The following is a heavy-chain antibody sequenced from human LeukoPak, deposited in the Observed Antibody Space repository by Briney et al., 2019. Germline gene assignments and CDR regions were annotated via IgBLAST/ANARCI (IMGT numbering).Heavy chain of an antibody. CDR2: ISYHGSNK. D-gene: IGHD2-2*01. J-gene: IGHJ6*03. V-gene: IGHV3-30*01. CDR3: ARHEDIVVVPAAPRMDV. CDR1: GFTFSSYA. Sequence: GGSLRLSCAASGFTFSSYAMHWVRQAPGKGLEWVAVISYHGSNKYYADSVKGRFTISRDNSKNTLYLQMNNLRAEDTAVYYCARHEDIVVVPAAPRMDVWGKGTTVTVSS.